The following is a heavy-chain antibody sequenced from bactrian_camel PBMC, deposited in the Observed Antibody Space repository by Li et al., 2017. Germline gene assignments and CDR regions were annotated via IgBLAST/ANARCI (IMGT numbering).Heavy chain of an antibody. CDR1: GFTFSRYT. D-gene: IGHD2*01. J-gene: IGHJ4*01. CDR2: ISSGGGST. V-gene: IGHV3S31*01. Sequence: VQLVESGGGLVQPGGSLRLSCAASGFTFSRYTMSWVRQAPGKGLEWVSTISSGGGSTYYPDSVKGRFTMSRDNAKNMLYLQMNNLKSEDTALYYCAKALGPGDYYTGEYAYWGQGTQVTVS. CDR3: AKALGPGDYYTGEYAY.